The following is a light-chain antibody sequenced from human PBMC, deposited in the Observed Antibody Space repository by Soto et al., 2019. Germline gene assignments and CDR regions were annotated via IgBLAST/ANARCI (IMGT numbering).Light chain of an antibody. CDR1: SSDVVGHSF. CDR2: EDI. Sequence: QSVLSQPPSASGSPGQSVTISCTGTSSDVVGHSFVSWYQQRPGKAPKLMIYEDIKRPSWVPDRFSGSKSGNTASLTVSGLQSEDEADYYCSSYSDSKSVIFGGGTKVTVL. V-gene: IGLV2-8*01. J-gene: IGLJ2*01. CDR3: SSYSDSKSVI.